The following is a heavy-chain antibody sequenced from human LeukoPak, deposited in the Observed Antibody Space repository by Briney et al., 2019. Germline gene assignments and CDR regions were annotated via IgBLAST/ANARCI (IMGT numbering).Heavy chain of an antibody. CDR1: AFTFSSYD. CDR3: ARDGDGRHYFDY. CDR2: IRYDGSNK. V-gene: IGHV3-30*02. J-gene: IGHJ4*02. Sequence: GGSLRLSCAASAFTFSSYDMHWVRQAPGKGLEWVAFIRYDGSNKYYADSVKGRFTISRDNSKNTLYLQMNSLSAEDTAVYYCARDGDGRHYFDYWGQGTLVTLSS. D-gene: IGHD7-27*01.